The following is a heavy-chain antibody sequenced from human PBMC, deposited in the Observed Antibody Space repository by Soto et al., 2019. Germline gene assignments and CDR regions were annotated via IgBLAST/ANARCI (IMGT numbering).Heavy chain of an antibody. Sequence: QVQLQESGPGLVKPSETLSLSCNVSGGYISSDDFFWSWVRQHPARGLEWIGYIYHSGTTYYNPSRQSRITISVDTSKNQFSLKLRSVTAADTAVYCCARDEEHGSGLSGGMDVWGQGTAVTVS. CDR2: IYHSGTT. CDR3: ARDEEHGSGLSGGMDV. D-gene: IGHD3-10*01. J-gene: IGHJ6*02. V-gene: IGHV4-31*03. CDR1: GGYISSDDFF.